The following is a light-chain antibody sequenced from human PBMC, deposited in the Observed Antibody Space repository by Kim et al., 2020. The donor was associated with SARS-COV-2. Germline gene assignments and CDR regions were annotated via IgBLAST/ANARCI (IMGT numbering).Light chain of an antibody. V-gene: IGLV3-21*04. J-gene: IGLJ2*01. CDR3: QVWDSSSDHRVV. Sequence: KAARVCCGGSRVGSKSVHWYQQKSGQAPVLVIYYDSDRPSGIPERFSGSNSGNTATLTISRVEAGDEADYYCQVWDSSSDHRVVFGGGTQLTVL. CDR1: RVGSKS. CDR2: YDS.